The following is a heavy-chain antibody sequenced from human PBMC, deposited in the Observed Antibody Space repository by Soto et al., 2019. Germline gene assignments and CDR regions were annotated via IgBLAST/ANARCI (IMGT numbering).Heavy chain of an antibody. D-gene: IGHD3-22*01. CDR1: GFTFMSHT. CDR2: ISFDGSKM. Sequence: WGSLRLSCSVSGFTFMSHTMHLFRQSPFKWLEWVALISFDGSKMFYEDSVRGRFSISRDNSMDTLYLQMNSLRPEDTGTYYCAKDYYADEMGWGYFFDYWGQGTLVTVSS. J-gene: IGHJ4*02. CDR3: AKDYYADEMGWGYFFDY. V-gene: IGHV3-30*18.